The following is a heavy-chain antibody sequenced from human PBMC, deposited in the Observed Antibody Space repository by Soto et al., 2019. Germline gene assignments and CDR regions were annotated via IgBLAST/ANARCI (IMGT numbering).Heavy chain of an antibody. D-gene: IGHD3-3*01. Sequence: PGGSLRLSCAASGFTFSDYYMNWIRQAPGKGLEWVSYISTSGSTINYADSVKGRFTISRDNAKNSLYLQMNSLRAEDTAVYYCVRGWTKYYDFWSGYFWGQGTLVTVSS. V-gene: IGHV3-11*01. J-gene: IGHJ4*02. CDR1: GFTFSDYY. CDR2: ISTSGSTI. CDR3: VRGWTKYYDFWSGYF.